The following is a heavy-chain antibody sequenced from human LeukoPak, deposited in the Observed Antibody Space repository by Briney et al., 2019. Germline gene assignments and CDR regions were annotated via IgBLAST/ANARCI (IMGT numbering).Heavy chain of an antibody. Sequence: GESLKISCKGSGYSFTNYWIGWVRQMPGKGLEWMGIIHPGDSDTRYSPSFQSHVTIAADKSISTAYLQWSSLKASDTAIYHCARHFGSGSGSYYNLDGYYYYYMDVWGKGTTVTVSS. CDR1: GYSFTNYW. D-gene: IGHD3-10*01. CDR3: ARHFGSGSGSYYNLDGYYYYYMDV. J-gene: IGHJ6*03. V-gene: IGHV5-51*01. CDR2: IHPGDSDT.